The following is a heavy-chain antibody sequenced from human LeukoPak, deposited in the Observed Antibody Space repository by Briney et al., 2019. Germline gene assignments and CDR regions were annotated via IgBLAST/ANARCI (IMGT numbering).Heavy chain of an antibody. J-gene: IGHJ4*02. CDR2: IRYDGTNR. Sequence: GVSLRLSCATSGFIFSNYDMHWVRQAPGRGLEWVAFIRYDGTNRKYADSVQGRFTISRDNSKNTLYLQMTSMRVHDTALYYCAMRPAGWGIDYWGQGTLITVSS. D-gene: IGHD3-10*01. V-gene: IGHV3-30*02. CDR1: GFIFSNYD. CDR3: AMRPAGWGIDY.